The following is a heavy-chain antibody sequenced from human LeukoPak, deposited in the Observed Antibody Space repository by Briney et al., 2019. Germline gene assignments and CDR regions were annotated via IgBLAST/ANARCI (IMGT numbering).Heavy chain of an antibody. CDR1: GGSISSSSYY. J-gene: IGHJ5*02. CDR2: IYTSGST. CDR3: ARDSRRGWFDP. V-gene: IGHV4-39*07. Sequence: PSETLSLTCTVSGGSISSSSYYWGWIRQPPGKGLEWIGRIYTSGSTNYNPSLKSRVTMSVDTSKNQFSLKLSSVAAADTAVYYCARDSRRGWFDPWGQGTLVTVSS.